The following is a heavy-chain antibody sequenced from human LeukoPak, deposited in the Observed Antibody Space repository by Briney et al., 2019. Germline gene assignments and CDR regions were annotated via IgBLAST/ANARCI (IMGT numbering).Heavy chain of an antibody. V-gene: IGHV4-39*07. CDR3: ARDNIRVDTERNFDI. Sequence: KPSETLSLTCTVSGGSISSSSYYWGWIRQPPGKGLEWIGSIYYSGSTYYNPSLKSRVTISVDTSKNQFSLKLSSVTAADTAVYYCARDNIRVDTERNFDIWGQGTMVTVSS. D-gene: IGHD2-15*01. J-gene: IGHJ3*02. CDR1: GGSISSSSYY. CDR2: IYYSGST.